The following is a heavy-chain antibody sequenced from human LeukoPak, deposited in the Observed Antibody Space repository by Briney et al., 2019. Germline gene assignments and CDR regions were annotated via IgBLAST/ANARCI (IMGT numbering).Heavy chain of an antibody. D-gene: IGHD3-10*01. J-gene: IGHJ6*03. V-gene: IGHV3-30*02. CDR1: GFTFSSYG. CDR2: IRNDESNK. CDR3: EKAPGSGNEVYYYYYMDV. Sequence: GGSLRLSCAASGFTFSSYGMHWVRQAPGKGLEWVAFIRNDESNKYYADSVKGRFTISRENYKNTLYLQMNSLRAEDTAVYYCEKAPGSGNEVYYYYYMDVWGKGTTVTVSS.